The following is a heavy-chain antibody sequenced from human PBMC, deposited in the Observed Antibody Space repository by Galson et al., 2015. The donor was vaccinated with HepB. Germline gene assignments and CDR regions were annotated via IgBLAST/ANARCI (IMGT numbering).Heavy chain of an antibody. CDR2: ISYDGSYK. CDR1: GFTFSSYG. J-gene: IGHJ4*02. Sequence: SLRLSCAASGFTFSSYGVHWVRQAPGKGLEWVAVISYDGSYKYYADSVKGRFTISRDNSKNTLYLQMNSLRPEDTAVYFCARPESGSYRGGIDYWGQGTLVTVSS. CDR3: ARPESGSYRGGIDY. V-gene: IGHV3-30*03. D-gene: IGHD1-26*01.